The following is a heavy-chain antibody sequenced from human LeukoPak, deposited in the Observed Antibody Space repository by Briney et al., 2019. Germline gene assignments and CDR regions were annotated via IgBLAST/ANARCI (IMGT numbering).Heavy chain of an antibody. CDR1: GFTFSSYS. J-gene: IGHJ6*03. CDR2: ISHDGTNK. D-gene: IGHD3-9*01. V-gene: IGHV3-30*04. CDR3: ANIKVTGSYYEYSMDL. Sequence: GGSLRLSCAASGFTFSSYSMQWVRQAPGKGLECVALISHDGTNKYYADSVKGRFTVSRDNSQNTVYLQMSSLRTGDTAMYYCANIKVTGSYYEYSMDLWGRGTTVTVSS.